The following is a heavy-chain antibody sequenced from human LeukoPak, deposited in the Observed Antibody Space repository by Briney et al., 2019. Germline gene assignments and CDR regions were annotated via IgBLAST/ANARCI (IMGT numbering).Heavy chain of an antibody. Sequence: SETLSLTCTVSGGSISSYYWSWIRQPPGKGLEWIGYIYYSGSTNCNPSLKSRVTISVDTSKNQFSLKLSSVTAADTAVYYCARGPPYYYDSSGYYYGYYYYGMDVWGQGTTVTVSS. CDR2: IYYSGST. V-gene: IGHV4-59*01. CDR3: ARGPPYYYDSSGYYYGYYYYGMDV. J-gene: IGHJ6*02. D-gene: IGHD3-22*01. CDR1: GGSISSYY.